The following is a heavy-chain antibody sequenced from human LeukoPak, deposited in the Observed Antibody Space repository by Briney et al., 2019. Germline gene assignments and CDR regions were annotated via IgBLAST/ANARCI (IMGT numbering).Heavy chain of an antibody. CDR1: GGTFSSYA. J-gene: IGHJ6*02. CDR3: AREPNNYPPGDGYYYGMDV. D-gene: IGHD5-24*01. V-gene: IGHV1-69*13. Sequence: SVKVSCKASGGTFSSYAISWERQAPGQGLEWMGGIIPIFGTANYAQKFQGRVTITADESTSTAYMELSSLRSEDTAVYYCAREPNNYPPGDGYYYGMDVWGQGTTVTVSS. CDR2: IIPIFGTA.